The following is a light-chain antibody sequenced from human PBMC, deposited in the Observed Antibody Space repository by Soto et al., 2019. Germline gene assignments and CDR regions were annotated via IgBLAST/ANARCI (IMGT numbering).Light chain of an antibody. J-gene: IGLJ2*01. CDR3: CSYAGSSTYVV. CDR1: SSDVGSYNL. V-gene: IGLV2-23*01. CDR2: EGS. Sequence: QSVLTQPASVSGSPGQSITISCTGTSSDVGSYNLVSWYQQHPGKAPKLMIYEGSKRPSGVSNRFSGSKSGNTASLTISGLQDEDEADYYCCSYAGSSTYVVFGGGTQLTVL.